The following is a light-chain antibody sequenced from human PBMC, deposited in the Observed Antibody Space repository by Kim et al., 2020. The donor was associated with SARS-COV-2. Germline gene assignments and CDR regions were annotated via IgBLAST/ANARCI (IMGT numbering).Light chain of an antibody. CDR2: GAS. CDR3: QQYGSSPRT. Sequence: APGGRTTLSCRARQRVSSSYLAWYQQKPGQAPRLLIYGASSRATGIPDRFSGSGSGTDFTLTISRLEPEDFAVYYCQQYGSSPRTFGQGTKVEIK. J-gene: IGKJ1*01. V-gene: IGKV3-20*01. CDR1: QRVSSSY.